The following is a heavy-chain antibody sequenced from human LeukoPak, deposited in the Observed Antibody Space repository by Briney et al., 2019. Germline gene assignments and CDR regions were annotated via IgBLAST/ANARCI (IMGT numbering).Heavy chain of an antibody. V-gene: IGHV5-10-1*01. D-gene: IGHD1-14*01. Sequence: GESLRTSCKGSGYSFTSYWISWVRQMSGKGLEWMGKIDSSESYTNYSPSLQGHVTISTDKSINTAYLQWSSLKASDTAMYYCARHTGWAFQIWGQGTMVTVSP. J-gene: IGHJ3*02. CDR2: IDSSESYT. CDR3: ARHTGWAFQI. CDR1: GYSFTSYW.